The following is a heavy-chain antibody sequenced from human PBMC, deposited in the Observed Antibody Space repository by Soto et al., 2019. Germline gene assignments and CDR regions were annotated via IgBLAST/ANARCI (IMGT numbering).Heavy chain of an antibody. CDR1: GYSFTSYW. D-gene: IGHD3-16*01. CDR3: ARQSSGGGKSYYYGMDV. Sequence: PGEALKISGIGSGYSFTSYWIGWVRQMPGKGLQWLGIIYPGDSDTSYSPSFQGQVTISADKSISTAYLKWSSLKASDTALYYCARQSSGGGKSYYYGMDVWGQGTRVTVSS. J-gene: IGHJ6*02. CDR2: IYPGDSDT. V-gene: IGHV5-51*01.